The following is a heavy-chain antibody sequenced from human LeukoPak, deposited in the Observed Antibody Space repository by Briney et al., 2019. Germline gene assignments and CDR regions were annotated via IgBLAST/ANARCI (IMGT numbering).Heavy chain of an antibody. CDR2: ISAYNGNT. D-gene: IGHD3-10*01. J-gene: IGHJ6*03. CDR1: GYTFTSYG. CDR3: ARDLFGFYYYYYMDV. Sequence: ASVKVSCKASGYTFTSYGISWVRQAPGQGLEWMGWISAYNGNTSYAQKLQGRVTMTTDTSTSTAYMELRSLRSDDTAVYYCARDLFGFYYYYYMDVWGKGTTVTISS. V-gene: IGHV1-18*01.